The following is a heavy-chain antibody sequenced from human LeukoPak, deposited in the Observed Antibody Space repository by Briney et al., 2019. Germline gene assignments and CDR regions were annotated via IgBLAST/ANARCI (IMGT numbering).Heavy chain of an antibody. Sequence: GSLRLSCAASGFTFSSYSMNWVRQPPGKGLEWIGSIYYSGSTYYNPSLKSRVTISVDTSKNQFSLKLSSVTAADTAVYYCARRGNYYYYYMDVWGKGTTVTVSS. V-gene: IGHV4-39*01. D-gene: IGHD3-16*01. CDR1: GFTFSSYSMN. CDR3: ARRGNYYYYYMDV. J-gene: IGHJ6*03. CDR2: IYYSGST.